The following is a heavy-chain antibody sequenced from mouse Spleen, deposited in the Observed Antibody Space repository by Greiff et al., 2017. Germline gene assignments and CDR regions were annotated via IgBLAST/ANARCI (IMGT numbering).Heavy chain of an antibody. CDR3: ARDAYAMDY. V-gene: IGHV2-4*02. CDR1: GFSFTSYG. J-gene: IGHJ4*01. Sequence: QVQLQQSGPGLVQPSQCLSITCTASGFSFTSYGVHWVRQPPGKGLEWLGVIWSGGSTNYNAAFISRLSISTDNAKSQVFFKMNGLQADDTAIYYCARDAYAMDYWGQGTSGTVSS. CDR2: IWSGGST.